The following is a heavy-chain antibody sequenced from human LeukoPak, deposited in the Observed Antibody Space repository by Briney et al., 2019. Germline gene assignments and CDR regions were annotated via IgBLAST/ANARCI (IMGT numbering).Heavy chain of an antibody. Sequence: SETLSLTCNVSGYSISSGYFWGWVRQPPGKGLEWIGSIYQRATVHYNPSLKSRVTISVDTSRNQFSLKVSSVTAADTAVYYCARGRHWGAGADYWGQGTLVTVSS. CDR1: GYSISSGYF. CDR2: IYQRATV. D-gene: IGHD7-27*01. CDR3: ARGRHWGAGADY. V-gene: IGHV4-38-2*02. J-gene: IGHJ4*02.